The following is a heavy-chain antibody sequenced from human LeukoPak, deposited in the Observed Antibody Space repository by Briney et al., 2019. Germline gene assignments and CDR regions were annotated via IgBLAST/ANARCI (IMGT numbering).Heavy chain of an antibody. CDR3: ARDFLGYCSGGSCPNWFDP. CDR1: GGSISSYY. D-gene: IGHD2-15*01. CDR2: IYYSGST. V-gene: IGHV4-59*01. J-gene: IGHJ5*02. Sequence: KPSETLSLTCTVSGGSISSYYWSWIRPPPGKGLEWIGYIYYSGSTNYNPSLKSRVTISVDTSKNQFSLKLSSVTAADTAVYYCARDFLGYCSGGSCPNWFDPWGQGTLVTVSS.